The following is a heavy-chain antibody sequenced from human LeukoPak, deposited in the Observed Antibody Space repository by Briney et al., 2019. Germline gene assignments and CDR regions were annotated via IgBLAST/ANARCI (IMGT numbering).Heavy chain of an antibody. CDR1: GGSFSGYY. CDR2: INHSGST. Sequence: SETLSLTCAVYGGSFSGYYWSWIRQPPGKGLEWIGEINHSGSTNYNPSLKSRVTISVDTSKNQFSLKLSSVTAADTAVYYCARVTKGAESLDDAFDIWGQGTMVTVSS. J-gene: IGHJ3*02. CDR3: ARVTKGAESLDDAFDI. D-gene: IGHD1-26*01. V-gene: IGHV4-34*01.